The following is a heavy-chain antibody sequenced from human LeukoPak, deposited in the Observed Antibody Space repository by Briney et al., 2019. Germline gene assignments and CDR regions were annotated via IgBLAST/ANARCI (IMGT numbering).Heavy chain of an antibody. J-gene: IGHJ3*02. CDR1: GGSISSSSSY. V-gene: IGHV4-61*01. CDR2: IDYSGDT. D-gene: IGHD1-26*01. Sequence: PSETLSLTCTVSGGSISSSSSYWGWIRQPPGKGLEWIAYIDYSGDTNYNPSLKSRVAISVDTSKNQFSLRLRSVTAADTAVYYCARDRRRDRLHAFDIWGQGTMVTVSS. CDR3: ARDRRRDRLHAFDI.